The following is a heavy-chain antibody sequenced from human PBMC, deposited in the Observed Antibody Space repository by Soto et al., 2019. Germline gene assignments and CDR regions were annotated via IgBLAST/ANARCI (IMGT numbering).Heavy chain of an antibody. V-gene: IGHV4-34*01. Sequence: SETLSLTCAVYGGSFSGYYWSWIRQPPGKGLEWIGEINHSGSTNYNPSLKSRVTISVDTSKNQFSLKLSSVTAADTAVYYCARSRYDFWSGRRDNWFDPWGQGTLVTVS. CDR3: ARSRYDFWSGRRDNWFDP. D-gene: IGHD3-3*01. J-gene: IGHJ5*02. CDR2: INHSGST. CDR1: GGSFSGYY.